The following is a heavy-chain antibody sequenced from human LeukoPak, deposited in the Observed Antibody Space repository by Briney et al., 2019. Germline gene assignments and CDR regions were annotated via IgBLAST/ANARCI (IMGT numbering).Heavy chain of an antibody. CDR3: ARDYGDPRALYFDQ. V-gene: IGHV3-48*03. Sequence: GGSLRLSCAASGSTFSSYEMNWVRQAPGKGLEWVSYISSSGSTIYYADSMKGRFTISRDNAKNSLYLQMNNLRAEDTAVYYCARDYGDPRALYFDQWGQGTLVTVSS. CDR1: GSTFSSYE. D-gene: IGHD4-17*01. J-gene: IGHJ4*02. CDR2: ISSSGSTI.